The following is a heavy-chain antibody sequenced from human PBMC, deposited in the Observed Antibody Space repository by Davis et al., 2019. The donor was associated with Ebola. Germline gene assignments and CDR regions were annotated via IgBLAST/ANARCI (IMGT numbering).Heavy chain of an antibody. Sequence: PGGSLRLSCVASGFTFNNYWMHWVRQAPGKGPMWVSSISSSSSYIYYADSVKGRFTISRDNAKNSLYLQMNSLRAEDTAVYYCARDPSYYYDSSGYPNWFDPWGQGTLVTVSS. J-gene: IGHJ5*02. D-gene: IGHD3-22*01. CDR1: GFTFNNYW. CDR3: ARDPSYYYDSSGYPNWFDP. V-gene: IGHV3-21*01. CDR2: ISSSSSYI.